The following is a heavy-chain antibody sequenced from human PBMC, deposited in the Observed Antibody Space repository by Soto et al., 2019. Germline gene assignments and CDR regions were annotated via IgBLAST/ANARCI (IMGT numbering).Heavy chain of an antibody. CDR2: IYAGDSDT. V-gene: IGHV5-51*01. CDR3: ARQEYSSWSPAFDF. Sequence: PGEALKISYKGSGYRLSSYWIGRERQMTGKGQEWMGIIYAGDSDTRYSPSFQGQVTISADKSFSTAYLQWSSLKASDTAMYYCARQEYSSWSPAFDFWGQGTMVTVSS. CDR1: GYRLSSYW. J-gene: IGHJ3*01. D-gene: IGHD6-6*01.